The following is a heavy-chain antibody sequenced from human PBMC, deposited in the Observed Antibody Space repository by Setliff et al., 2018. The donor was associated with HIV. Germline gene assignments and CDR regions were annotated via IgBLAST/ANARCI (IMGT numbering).Heavy chain of an antibody. CDR3: ARRRGYCSGGTCYSGGYWFDP. CDR2: IYYSGST. V-gene: IGHV4-39*01. J-gene: IGHJ5*02. CDR1: GGSISSSSYY. Sequence: ETLSLTCTVSGGSISSSSYYWAWVRQPPGKGLEWIGSIYYSGSTSYNPSLKSRVTISVDTSKNQFSLKLRSVTAADTAVYYCARRRGYCSGGTCYSGGYWFDPWGQGTLGTVS. D-gene: IGHD2-15*01.